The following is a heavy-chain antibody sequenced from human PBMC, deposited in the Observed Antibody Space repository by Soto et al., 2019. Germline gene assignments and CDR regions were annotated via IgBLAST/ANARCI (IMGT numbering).Heavy chain of an antibody. V-gene: IGHV1-69*13. CDR2: IIPIFGTA. CDR1: GGTFSSYA. Sequence: SVKVSCKASGGTFSSYAISWVRQAPGQGLEWMGGIIPIFGTANYAQKFQGRVTITADESTSTAYMELSSLRSEDTAVYYCARDPFAVVVITPYYYYGMDVWGQGTTVTVYS. D-gene: IGHD3-22*01. J-gene: IGHJ6*02. CDR3: ARDPFAVVVITPYYYYGMDV.